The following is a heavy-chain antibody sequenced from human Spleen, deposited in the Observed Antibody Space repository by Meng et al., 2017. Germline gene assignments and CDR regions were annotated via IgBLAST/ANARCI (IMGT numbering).Heavy chain of an antibody. CDR2: INHSGST. D-gene: IGHD2/OR15-2a*01. Sequence: GSLRLSCVVSGGSFSDYYWSWIRQPPGKGLEWIGEINHSGSTNYSPSLKSRVTISVDTSKNQFSLKLTSVTAADTAVYYCARGELVQRFYVVFTMAAFDVWGQGTRVTVSS. J-gene: IGHJ3*01. CDR3: ARGELVQRFYVVFTMAAFDV. V-gene: IGHV4-34*01. CDR1: GGSFSDYY.